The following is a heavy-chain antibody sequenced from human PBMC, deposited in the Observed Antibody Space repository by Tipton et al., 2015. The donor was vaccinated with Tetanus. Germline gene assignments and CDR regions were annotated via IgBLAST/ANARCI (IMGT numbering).Heavy chain of an antibody. J-gene: IGHJ3*02. CDR2: INHSGTA. Sequence: GSLRLSCAVSGGSFTDFYWSWIRQVPGQGLVWIGEINHSGTANKNPSPKSRVTMSVDTSNRQFSLSLDSVTAADTGVYFCARRRYTWNRGGFDIWGQGTLVTVSS. CDR1: GGSFTDFY. CDR3: ARRRYTWNRGGFDI. D-gene: IGHD1-20*01. V-gene: IGHV4-34*01.